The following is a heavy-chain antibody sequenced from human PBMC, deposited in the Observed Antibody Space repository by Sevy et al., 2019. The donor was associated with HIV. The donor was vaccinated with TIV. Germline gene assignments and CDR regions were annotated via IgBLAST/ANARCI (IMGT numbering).Heavy chain of an antibody. CDR3: ARDLIYDFWSGSRAKNYYYYGMDV. D-gene: IGHD3-3*01. V-gene: IGHV3-21*01. J-gene: IGHJ6*02. CDR2: ISSSSSYI. Sequence: GGSLRLSCAASGFTFSSYSMNWVRQAPGKGLEWVSSISSSSSYIYYADSVKGRFTISRDNAKNSLYLQMNSQRAEDTAVYYCARDLIYDFWSGSRAKNYYYYGMDVWGQGTTVTVSS. CDR1: GFTFSSYS.